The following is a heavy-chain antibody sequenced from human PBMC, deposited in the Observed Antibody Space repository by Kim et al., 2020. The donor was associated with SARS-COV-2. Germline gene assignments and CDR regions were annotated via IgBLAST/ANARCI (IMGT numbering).Heavy chain of an antibody. CDR2: IYHSGST. Sequence: SETLSLTCAVSGGSISSSNWWSWVRQPPGKGLEWIGEIYHSGSTNYNPSLKSRVTISVDKSKNQFSLKLSSVTAADTAVYYCASQSIGEQYYFDYWGQGTLVTVSS. CDR3: ASQSIGEQYYFDY. V-gene: IGHV4-4*02. CDR1: GGSISSSNW. J-gene: IGHJ4*02. D-gene: IGHD3-10*01.